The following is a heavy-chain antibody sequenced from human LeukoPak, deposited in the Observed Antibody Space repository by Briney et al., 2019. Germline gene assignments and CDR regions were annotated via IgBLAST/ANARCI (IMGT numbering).Heavy chain of an antibody. V-gene: IGHV3-23*01. CDR1: GFTVSSNY. Sequence: GGSLRLSCAASGFTVSSNYMGWVRQAPGKGLEWVSAISGSGGSTYYADSVKGRFTISRDNSKNTLYLQMNSLRAEDTAVYYCAIQDYTYYFDYWGQGTLVTVSS. CDR2: ISGSGGST. D-gene: IGHD4-11*01. J-gene: IGHJ4*02. CDR3: AIQDYTYYFDY.